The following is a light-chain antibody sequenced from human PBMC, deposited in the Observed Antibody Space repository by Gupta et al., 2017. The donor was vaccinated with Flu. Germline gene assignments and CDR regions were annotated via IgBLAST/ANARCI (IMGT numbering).Light chain of an antibody. CDR2: TAS. CDR1: QSISNY. CDR3: QQSYSTPYT. J-gene: IGKJ2*01. V-gene: IGKV1-39*01. Sequence: IQLTQSPSSLSASAGDRVSITCRASQSISNYLNWYQQKPGKVPNLLISTASSLQSGVPSRFSGSRSGTDFTLTISSLQPDDVATYYCQQSYSTPYTFGQGTKLEIK.